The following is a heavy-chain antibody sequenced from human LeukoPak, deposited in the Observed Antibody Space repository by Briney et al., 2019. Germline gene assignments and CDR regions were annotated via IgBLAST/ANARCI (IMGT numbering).Heavy chain of an antibody. CDR1: GGSISSSNW. D-gene: IGHD3-22*01. J-gene: IGHJ4*02. Sequence: SGTLSLTCAVSGGSISSSNWWSWVRQPPGKGLEWIGELYHSGSTTYNPSLKSRVTISIDKSKNQFSLKLSSVTAADTAVYYCARTNYDRGSDYWGQGTLVTVSS. CDR2: LYHSGST. CDR3: ARTNYDRGSDY. V-gene: IGHV4-4*02.